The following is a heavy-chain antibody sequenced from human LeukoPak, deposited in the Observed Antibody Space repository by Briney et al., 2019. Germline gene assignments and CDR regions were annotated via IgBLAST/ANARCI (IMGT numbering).Heavy chain of an antibody. V-gene: IGHV1-69*05. CDR2: IIPIFGTA. CDR3: ATYSGYDYFDY. Sequence: GASVKVSCKASGGAFSSYAISWVRQAPGQGLEWMGGIIPIFGTANYAQKFQGRVTITMDESTSTAYMELSSLRSEDTAVYYCATYSGYDYFDYWGQGTLVTVSS. CDR1: GGAFSSYA. D-gene: IGHD5-12*01. J-gene: IGHJ4*02.